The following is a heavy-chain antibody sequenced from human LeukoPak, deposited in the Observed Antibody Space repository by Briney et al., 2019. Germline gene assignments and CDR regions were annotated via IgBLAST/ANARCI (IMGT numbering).Heavy chain of an antibody. Sequence: TGGSLRLSCAASGFTVSSNYMSWVRQAPGKGLEWVSVIYSGGSTYYADSVEGRFTISRDNSKNTLYLQMNSLRAEDTAVYYCASDNPPIFGVDTDAFDIWGQGTMVTVSS. CDR1: GFTVSSNY. CDR3: ASDNPPIFGVDTDAFDI. J-gene: IGHJ3*02. D-gene: IGHD3-3*01. V-gene: IGHV3-53*01. CDR2: IYSGGST.